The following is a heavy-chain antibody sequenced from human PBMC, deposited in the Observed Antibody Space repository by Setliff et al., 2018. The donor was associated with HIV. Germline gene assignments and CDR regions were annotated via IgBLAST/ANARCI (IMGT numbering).Heavy chain of an antibody. Sequence: SETLSLTCAVYGGSFSGYYWSWIRQPPGKGLEWIGEINHSGSTNYNPSLKSRVTISVDTSKNQFSLKLSSVTAADTAVHYCARLGYRWGGNDYWGQGTLVTVSS. CDR3: ARLGYRWGGNDY. CDR2: INHSGST. D-gene: IGHD7-27*01. CDR1: GGSFSGYY. J-gene: IGHJ4*02. V-gene: IGHV4-34*01.